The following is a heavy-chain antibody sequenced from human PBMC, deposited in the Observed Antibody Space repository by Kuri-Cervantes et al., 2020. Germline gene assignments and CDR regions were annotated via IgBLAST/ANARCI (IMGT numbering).Heavy chain of an antibody. Sequence: SGPTLVKPTQTLTLTCTFSGFSLSTSEMCVSWIRQHPGKAQKWLARIDWYDDKYYSTSLKTRLTISKDTSKNQVVLTMTNMDPVDTATYYGARIPCYYGQSGMDVWGQGTTVTVSS. CDR3: ARIPCYYGQSGMDV. D-gene: IGHD3-10*01. J-gene: IGHJ6*02. CDR1: GFSLSTSEMC. V-gene: IGHV2-70*11. CDR2: IDWYDDK.